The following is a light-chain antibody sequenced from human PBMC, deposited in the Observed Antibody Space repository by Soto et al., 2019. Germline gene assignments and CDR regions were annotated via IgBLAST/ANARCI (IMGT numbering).Light chain of an antibody. Sequence: DIQMTQSPSTLSASVGDRVTISCRASQSISSWLAWYQQKPGKAPKLLIYKASNLESGVPSRFSGSGSGTEFTLTFSSLHVDDFATYYCQQYSSFPWTVGQGTRVEIK. V-gene: IGKV1-5*03. CDR2: KAS. CDR1: QSISSW. J-gene: IGKJ1*01. CDR3: QQYSSFPWT.